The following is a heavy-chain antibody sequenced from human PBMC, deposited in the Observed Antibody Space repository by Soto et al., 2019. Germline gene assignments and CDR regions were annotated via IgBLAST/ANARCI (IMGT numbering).Heavy chain of an antibody. J-gene: IGHJ5*02. CDR2: ISAFNGKT. Sequence: ASVKVSFKASGGTFSSYAISWVRQAPGQGLEWMGWISAFNGKTNYAQKLQGRVTMTTDKSTSTAYMELRSLRSDDTDVYYCAINRFGELYPLVWFDPWGQGTLVTVSS. D-gene: IGHD3-10*01. CDR1: GGTFSSYA. CDR3: AINRFGELYPLVWFDP. V-gene: IGHV1-18*01.